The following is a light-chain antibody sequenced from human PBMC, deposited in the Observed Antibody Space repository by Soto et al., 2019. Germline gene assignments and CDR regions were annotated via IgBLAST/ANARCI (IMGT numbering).Light chain of an antibody. CDR3: QQYGSSLPIT. Sequence: EIVLTQSPATLSLSPGERATLSCRASQSVSSYLAWYQQKPGQAPRLLIYGASSRATGIPDRFSGSGSGTDFTLTINRLEPEDFAVYYCQQYGSSLPITFGQGTRLEIK. J-gene: IGKJ5*01. CDR2: GAS. V-gene: IGKV3-20*01. CDR1: QSVSSY.